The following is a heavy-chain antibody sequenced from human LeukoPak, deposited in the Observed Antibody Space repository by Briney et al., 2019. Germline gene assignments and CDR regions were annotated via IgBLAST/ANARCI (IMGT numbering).Heavy chain of an antibody. CDR2: INHSGST. V-gene: IGHV4-34*01. D-gene: IGHD3-3*01. Sequence: SETLSLTCAVYGGSFSGYYWSWIRQPPGKGLEWIGEINHSGSTNYNPSLKSRVTISVDTSKNQFSLKLSSVTAADTAVYYCAXXXXXXFWSGQYYFDYWGQGTLVTVSS. J-gene: IGHJ4*02. CDR3: AXXXXXXFWSGQYYFDY. CDR1: GGSFSGYY.